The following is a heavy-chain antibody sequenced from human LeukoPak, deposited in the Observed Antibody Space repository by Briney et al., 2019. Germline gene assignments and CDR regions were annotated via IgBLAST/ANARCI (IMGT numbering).Heavy chain of an antibody. CDR2: ITSSSDYT. V-gene: IGHV3-11*06. J-gene: IGHJ4*02. D-gene: IGHD5-18*01. Sequence: GGSLRLSCAASGFTFSDYYMSWIRQAPGKGLEWVSYITSSSDYTNYVDSVKGRFTISRDNAKNSLYLQMNSLRAEDTAVYYCATDSGSSYGSSNYWGQGTLVTVSS. CDR3: ATDSGSSYGSSNY. CDR1: GFTFSDYY.